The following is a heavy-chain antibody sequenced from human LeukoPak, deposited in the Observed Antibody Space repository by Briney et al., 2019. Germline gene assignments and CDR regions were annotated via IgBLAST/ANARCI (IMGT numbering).Heavy chain of an antibody. CDR3: ARVTGTTLYYYMDV. D-gene: IGHD1-7*01. V-gene: IGHV4-4*07. CDR1: GGSISSYY. Sequence: SETQSLTCTVSGGSISSYYWSWIRQPAGKGLEWIGRIYTTGSTNYNPSLKSRVTMSVDTSKNQFSLKLSSVTAADTAVYYCARVTGTTLYYYMDVWGKGTTVTVSS. J-gene: IGHJ6*03. CDR2: IYTTGST.